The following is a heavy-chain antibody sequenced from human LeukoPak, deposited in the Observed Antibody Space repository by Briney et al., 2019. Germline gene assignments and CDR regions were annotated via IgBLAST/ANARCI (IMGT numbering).Heavy chain of an antibody. CDR3: ATTTTVTH. V-gene: IGHV3-23*01. CDR1: GFTFSSYA. J-gene: IGHJ4*02. Sequence: GGSLRLSCAASGFTFSSYAMSWVRQAPGKGLEWVSAISSSGGSTYYADSVRGRFTISRDNSNYTLYLQMNSLRAEDTAVYNCATTTTVTHWGQGTLVTVSS. CDR2: ISSSGGST. D-gene: IGHD4-17*01.